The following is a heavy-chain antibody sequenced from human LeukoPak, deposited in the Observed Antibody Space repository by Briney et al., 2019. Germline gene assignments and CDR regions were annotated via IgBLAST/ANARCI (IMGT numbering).Heavy chain of an antibody. V-gene: IGHV3-7*01. Sequence: QAGGSLRLSCAAFGFTFTSYWMTWVRQAPGKGLEWVANIKQDGSEKYYVDSVKGRFTISRDNAKNSLYLQMNSLRAEDTAVYYCARDTYYYDSILGHYYYYYYMDVWGKGTTVTVSS. CDR2: IKQDGSEK. J-gene: IGHJ6*03. CDR1: GFTFTSYW. D-gene: IGHD3-22*01. CDR3: ARDTYYYDSILGHYYYYYYMDV.